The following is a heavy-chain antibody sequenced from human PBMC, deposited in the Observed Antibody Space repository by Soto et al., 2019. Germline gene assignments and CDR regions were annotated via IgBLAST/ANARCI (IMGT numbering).Heavy chain of an antibody. CDR1: GYSFTSYW. CDR3: ARRNYYYDSSGYYSYYYYGMDV. CDR2: IDPSDSYT. D-gene: IGHD3-22*01. V-gene: IGHV5-10-1*01. Sequence: PGESLKISCRGSGYSFTSYWISWVRQMPGKGLEWMGRIDPSDSYTNYSPSFQGHVTISADKSISTAYLQWSSLKASDTAMYYCARRNYYYDSSGYYSYYYYGMDVWGQGTTVTVYS. J-gene: IGHJ6*02.